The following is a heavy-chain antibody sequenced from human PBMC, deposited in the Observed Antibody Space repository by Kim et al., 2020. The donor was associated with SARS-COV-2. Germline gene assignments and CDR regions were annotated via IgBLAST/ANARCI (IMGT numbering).Heavy chain of an antibody. D-gene: IGHD2-21*01. V-gene: IGHV4-59*01. J-gene: IGHJ4*02. CDR3: ARAVINSNLTPLDY. Sequence: NPPRKSRVIISVDTSKNQFSLKLSSVTAADTAVYYCARAVINSNLTPLDYWGQGILVTVSS.